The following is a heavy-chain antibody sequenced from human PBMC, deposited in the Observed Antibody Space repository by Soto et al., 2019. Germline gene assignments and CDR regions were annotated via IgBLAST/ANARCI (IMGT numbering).Heavy chain of an antibody. CDR1: GLSITDSEMG. CDR2: IDSSGEK. Sequence: QVTLKESGPVLVKPTETLTLRCTVSGLSITDSEMGVSWIRQPPGQPLEWLAHIDSSGEKSYRTFLKSRLATSKDTSKSQIVNTMTNMDPADTATYSCARRHLAVAVSPGFDPWGQGSPVTVSS. V-gene: IGHV2-26*01. CDR3: ARRHLAVAVSPGFDP. J-gene: IGHJ5*02. D-gene: IGHD6-19*01.